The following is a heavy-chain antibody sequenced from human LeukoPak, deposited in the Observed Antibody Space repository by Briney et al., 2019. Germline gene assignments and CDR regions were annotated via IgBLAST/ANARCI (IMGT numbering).Heavy chain of an antibody. CDR2: INHSGST. D-gene: IGHD3-22*01. V-gene: IGHV4-34*01. J-gene: IGHJ4*02. CDR1: GGSFSGYY. Sequence: MASETLSLTCAVYGGSFSGYYWSWIRQPPGKGLEWIGEINHSGSTNYNPSLKSRVTISVDTSKNQFSLKLSSATAADTAVYYCARGGTMIVVVTPTYYFDYWGQGTLVTVSS. CDR3: ARGGTMIVVVTPTYYFDY.